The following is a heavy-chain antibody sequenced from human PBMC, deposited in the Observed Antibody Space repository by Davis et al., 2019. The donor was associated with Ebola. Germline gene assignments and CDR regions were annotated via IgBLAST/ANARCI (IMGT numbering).Heavy chain of an antibody. CDR3: AKHEAFWSGYFDH. CDR1: GFTFSNYA. CDR2: ISFDGNND. V-gene: IGHV3-30-3*02. Sequence: GESLKISCAASGFTFSNYAIHWVRQAPGKGLEWVAVISFDGNNDFYADSVKGRFTISRDNSKNTVFLQINSLRGEDTAVYYCAKHEAFWSGYFDHWGQGTLVTVSS. J-gene: IGHJ4*02. D-gene: IGHD3-3*01.